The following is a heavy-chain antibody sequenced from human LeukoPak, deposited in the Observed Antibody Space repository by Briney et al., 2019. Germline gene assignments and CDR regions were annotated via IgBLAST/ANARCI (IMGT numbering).Heavy chain of an antibody. CDR1: GGSISRYY. J-gene: IGHJ6*02. CDR2: IYYSGST. D-gene: IGHD3-3*01. Sequence: SETLSLTCTVSGGSISRYYRSWIRQPQGKGLERIGYIYYSGSTNYNPSLKSRVTISVDTSKNQFSLKLSSVTAVDTAVYYCARDPRTHYDFWSGYWGQPEYYYGMDVWGQGTTVTVS. V-gene: IGHV4-59*01. CDR3: ARDPRTHYDFWSGYWGQPEYYYGMDV.